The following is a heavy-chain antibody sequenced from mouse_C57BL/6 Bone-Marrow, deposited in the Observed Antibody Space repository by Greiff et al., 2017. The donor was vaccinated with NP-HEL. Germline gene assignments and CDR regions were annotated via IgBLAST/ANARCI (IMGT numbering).Heavy chain of an antibody. Sequence: EVQLQQSGAELVRPGASVKLSCTASGFNIKDDYMHWVKQRPEQGLEWIGWIDPENGDTEYASKFQGKATITADTSSNTAYLQLSSLTSEDTAVYYCTPYDYDAYWGQGTLVTVSA. V-gene: IGHV14-4*01. J-gene: IGHJ3*01. CDR2: IDPENGDT. CDR1: GFNIKDDY. CDR3: TPYDYDAY. D-gene: IGHD2-4*01.